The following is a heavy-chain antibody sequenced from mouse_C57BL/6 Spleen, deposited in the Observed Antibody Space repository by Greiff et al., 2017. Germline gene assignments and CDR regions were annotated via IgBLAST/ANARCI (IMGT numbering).Heavy chain of an antibody. CDR1: GYSITSGYY. CDR3: ARDLGRGYYAMDY. CDR2: ISYDGSN. J-gene: IGHJ4*01. Sequence: EVHLVESGPGLVKPSQSLSLTCSVTGYSITSGYYWNWIRQFPGNKLEWMGYISYDGSNNYNPSLKNRISITRDTSKNQFFLKLNSVTTEDTATYYCARDLGRGYYAMDYWGQGTSVTVSS. V-gene: IGHV3-6*01. D-gene: IGHD4-1*01.